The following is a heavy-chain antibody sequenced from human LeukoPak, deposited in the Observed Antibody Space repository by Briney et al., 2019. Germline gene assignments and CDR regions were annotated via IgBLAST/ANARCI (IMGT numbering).Heavy chain of an antibody. J-gene: IGHJ6*04. CDR3: ARGMRDGYNFYYNYYVLDV. V-gene: IGHV3-30*01. CDR2: ISYDGSNK. Sequence: PARNLRLYCAASGFTFSSYAMHWVRQAPDKGLEWVAVISYDGSNKYYADSVKGRFTISRDNSKNTLYLQMNSLRAEDTAVYYCARGMRDGYNFYYNYYVLDVWGKGTTVTVSS. D-gene: IGHD5-24*01. CDR1: GFTFSSYA.